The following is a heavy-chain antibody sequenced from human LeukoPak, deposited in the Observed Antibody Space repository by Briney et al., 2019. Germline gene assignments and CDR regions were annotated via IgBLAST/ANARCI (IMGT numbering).Heavy chain of an antibody. CDR1: GFTLSSFS. CDR2: INYKGGPT. V-gene: IGHV3-64*02. CDR3: ARVGPATAFDY. J-gene: IGHJ4*02. Sequence: HPGGSLRLSCAASGFTLSSFSMHWVRQSSGRGLEYVSAINYKGGPTYYADPVKGRFTISRDNSKNTLYLQMASLRDEDMGVYYCARVGPATAFDYWGQGTQVTVSS.